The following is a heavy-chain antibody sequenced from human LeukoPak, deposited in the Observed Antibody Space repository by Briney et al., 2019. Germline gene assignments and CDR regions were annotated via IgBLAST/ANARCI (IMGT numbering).Heavy chain of an antibody. V-gene: IGHV3-30*02. CDR3: AKVGVGRGWYGFDY. J-gene: IGHJ4*02. D-gene: IGHD6-19*01. CDR2: IRYDGSNK. Sequence: GGSLRLSCAASGFTFSSYGMHWVRQAPGKGLEWVAFIRYDGSNKYYADSVKGRFTISRANSKNTLYLQMNSLRAEAAAVYYCAKVGVGRGWYGFDYWGQGTLVTVSS. CDR1: GFTFSSYG.